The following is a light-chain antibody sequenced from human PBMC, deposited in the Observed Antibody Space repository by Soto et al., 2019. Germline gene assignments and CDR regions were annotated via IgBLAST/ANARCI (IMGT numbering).Light chain of an antibody. CDR1: QSVSSN. J-gene: IGKJ4*01. CDR2: GAS. V-gene: IGKV3-15*01. Sequence: EIVMTQSPATLSVSPGERATLSCMASQSVSSNLAWYQQKPGQAPRLLIYGASTRATGIPARFSGSGSDTEFTLTISSLQSEDVAVYYCQQYNNWPPLTFGGGTKVEIK. CDR3: QQYNNWPPLT.